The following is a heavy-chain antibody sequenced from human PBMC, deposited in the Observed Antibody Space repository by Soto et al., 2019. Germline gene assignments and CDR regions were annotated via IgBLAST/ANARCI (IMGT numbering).Heavy chain of an antibody. J-gene: IGHJ6*02. V-gene: IGHV1-18*01. CDR3: AREGPAPYFYYGMDV. CDR1: GYSFTTYG. Sequence: QVQLVQSGGEVKKPGASVKVSCKTSGYSFTTYGICWVRQAPGQGLEWLGWICAYNGNTNFAQKVQGRVTMTTDTSTTTANMELRSLRSDDTAVYYCAREGPAPYFYYGMDVWGQGSTVTVSS. CDR2: ICAYNGNT.